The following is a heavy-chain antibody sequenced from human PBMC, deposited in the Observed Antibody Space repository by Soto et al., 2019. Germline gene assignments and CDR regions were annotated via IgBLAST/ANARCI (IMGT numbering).Heavy chain of an antibody. CDR2: TYYRSKWYN. D-gene: IGHD3-22*01. CDR3: ARAITMISRRSFDI. V-gene: IGHV6-1*01. Sequence: SQTLSLTCVISGDSVSSNSAAWNRIRQSPSRGLEWLGRTYYRSKWYNDYAVSVKSRITINPDTSKNQFSLQLNSVTPEDTAVYYCARAITMISRRSFDIWGQGTMVTV. CDR1: GDSVSSNSAA. J-gene: IGHJ3*02.